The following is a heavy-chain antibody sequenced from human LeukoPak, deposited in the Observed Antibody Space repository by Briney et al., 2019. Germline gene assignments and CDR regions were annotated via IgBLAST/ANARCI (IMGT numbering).Heavy chain of an antibody. CDR2: ISGSGGAT. Sequence: GGSLRLSCAGSGFTFNNYAMSWVRRAPGKGPEWVSAISGSGGATYYADSVKGRFTIARDNSKNTLYLQMNSLRADDTAVYYCTIEGEPCYCDNWGQGTLVTVSS. D-gene: IGHD3-16*01. CDR3: TIEGEPCYCDN. V-gene: IGHV3-23*01. CDR1: GFTFNNYA. J-gene: IGHJ4*02.